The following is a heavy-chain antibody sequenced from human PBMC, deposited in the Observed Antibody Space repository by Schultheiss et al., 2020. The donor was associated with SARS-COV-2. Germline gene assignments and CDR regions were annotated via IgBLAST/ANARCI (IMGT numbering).Heavy chain of an antibody. D-gene: IGHD2-15*01. CDR2: TRNKANSYTT. V-gene: IGHV3-72*01. CDR3: TRQGG. J-gene: IGHJ4*02. Sequence: GGSLRLSCAASGFTFSDHYMDWVRQAPGKGLEWVGRTRNKANSYTTEYAASVKGRFTISRDDSKNTAYLQMNSLKTEDTAVYYCTRQGGWGQGTLVTVSS. CDR1: GFTFSDHY.